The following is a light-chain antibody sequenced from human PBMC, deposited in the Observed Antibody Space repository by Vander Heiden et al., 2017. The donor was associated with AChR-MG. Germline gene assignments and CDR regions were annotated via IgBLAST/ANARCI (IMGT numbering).Light chain of an antibody. J-gene: IGKJ2*01. CDR3: QQRSNWPYT. CDR2: DAS. Sequence: DIVLTQSPATLSLTPAERATLSCRASQSVSSYLAWYQQKPGQAPRLLIYDASNRATGIPARFSGSGSGTDFTLTISSLEPEDFAVYYCQQRSNWPYTFGQGTKLEIK. V-gene: IGKV3-11*01. CDR1: QSVSSY.